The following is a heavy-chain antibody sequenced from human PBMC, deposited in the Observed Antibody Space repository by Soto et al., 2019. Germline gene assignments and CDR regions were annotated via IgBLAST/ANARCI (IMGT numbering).Heavy chain of an antibody. V-gene: IGHV2-5*02. J-gene: IGHJ4*02. CDR1: GFSLSTTEEG. D-gene: IGHD2-21*02. CDR2: IYWDDDK. CDR3: AHGSCFGADCYPNPYFDF. Sequence: QITLKESGPTLVKPTQTLTLTCTFSGFSLSTTEEGVGWIRQPPGKAPEWLALIYWDDDKRYSPSLKTRLTITKDTSKNQVVLTVNTMDPVDTSSYSCAHGSCFGADCYPNPYFDFWGQRILVTVSS.